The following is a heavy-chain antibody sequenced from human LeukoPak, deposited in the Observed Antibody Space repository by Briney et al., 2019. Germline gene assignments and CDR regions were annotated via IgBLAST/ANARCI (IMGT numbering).Heavy chain of an antibody. CDR2: ISGSGGST. CDR3: AKDVRARRRPGTFDY. V-gene: IGHV3-23*01. Sequence: GGSLRLSCAASGFTFSSYSMNWVRQAPGKGLEWVSAISGSGGSTYYADSVKGRFTISRDNSKNTLYLQMNSLRAEDTAVYYCAKDVRARRRPGTFDYWGQGTLVTVSS. J-gene: IGHJ4*02. CDR1: GFTFSSYS. D-gene: IGHD1-14*01.